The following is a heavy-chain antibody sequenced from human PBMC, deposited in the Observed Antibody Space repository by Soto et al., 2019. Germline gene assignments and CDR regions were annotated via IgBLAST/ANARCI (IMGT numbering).Heavy chain of an antibody. Sequence: ASVKVSCKASGYTFTTYYMHWVRQAPGQGLEWMGIISPSGGSTSYAQKFQGRVTMTSDTSTSTVSMELSSLRSEDTAVYYCTREDSGSRNFDYWGQGTLVTVS. CDR2: ISPSGGST. D-gene: IGHD1-26*01. V-gene: IGHV1-46*03. J-gene: IGHJ4*02. CDR3: TREDSGSRNFDY. CDR1: GYTFTTYY.